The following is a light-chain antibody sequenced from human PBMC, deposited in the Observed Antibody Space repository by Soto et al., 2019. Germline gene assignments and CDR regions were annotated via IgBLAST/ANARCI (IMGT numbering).Light chain of an antibody. Sequence: SYELTQPPSVSVAPGQTASLACGGDNIETKTVHWYQQRPGQAPVLVVYDDRDRPSGIPERFSGSNSGHTATLTISRVEAGDDADYYCQVWDIVTSRRIFGGGTKVTVL. CDR2: DDR. CDR1: NIETKT. V-gene: IGLV3-21*02. CDR3: QVWDIVTSRRI. J-gene: IGLJ2*01.